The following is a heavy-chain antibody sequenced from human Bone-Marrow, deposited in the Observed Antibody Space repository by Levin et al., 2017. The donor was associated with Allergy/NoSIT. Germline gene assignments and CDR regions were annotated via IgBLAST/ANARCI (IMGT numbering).Heavy chain of an antibody. D-gene: IGHD6-6*01. Sequence: GESLKISCAASGFTFSSYAMSWVRQAPGKGLEWVSAISGSGGSTYYADSVKGRFTISRDNSKNTLYLQMNSLRAEDTAVYYCAILSGYSSSSDQGYWGQGTLVTVSS. J-gene: IGHJ4*02. CDR2: ISGSGGST. CDR3: AILSGYSSSSDQGY. CDR1: GFTFSSYA. V-gene: IGHV3-23*01.